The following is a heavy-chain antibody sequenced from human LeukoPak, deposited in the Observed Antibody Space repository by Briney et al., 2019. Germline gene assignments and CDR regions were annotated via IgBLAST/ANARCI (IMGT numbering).Heavy chain of an antibody. CDR1: GYTFTSYG. D-gene: IGHD3-10*01. Sequence: ASVKVSCKASGYTFTSYGISWVRQAPGQGLEWMGWISAYNGNTNYAQKLQGRVTMTTDTSTSTAYMELRSLRSDDTAVYYCARITFGERVTGINLDYWGQGTLVTVSS. V-gene: IGHV1-18*01. J-gene: IGHJ4*02. CDR2: ISAYNGNT. CDR3: ARITFGERVTGINLDY.